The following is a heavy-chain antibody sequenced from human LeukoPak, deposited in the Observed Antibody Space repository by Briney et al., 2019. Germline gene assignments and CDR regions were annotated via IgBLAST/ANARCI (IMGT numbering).Heavy chain of an antibody. CDR3: ARSITIFGVVIMFDY. J-gene: IGHJ4*02. Sequence: SETLSLTCAVYGGSFSGYYWSWIRQPPGKGLEWIGETNHSGSTNYNPSLKSRVTISVDTSKNQFSLRLSSVTAADTAVYYCARSITIFGVVIMFDYWGQGNLVTVSS. V-gene: IGHV4-34*01. CDR1: GGSFSGYY. CDR2: TNHSGST. D-gene: IGHD3-3*01.